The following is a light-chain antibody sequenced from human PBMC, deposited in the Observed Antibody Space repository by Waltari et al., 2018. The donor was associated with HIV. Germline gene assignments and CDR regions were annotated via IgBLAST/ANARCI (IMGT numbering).Light chain of an antibody. CDR1: TGAVTSGHY. Sequence: QAVVTQEPTLTVSPEGTVTLTCGSSTGAVTSGHYPYWFQQKPGQAPRTLIYDTSNKHSWTPARFSGSLLGGKAALTLSGAQPEDEAEYYCLLSYSGARLVVFGGGTKLTVL. V-gene: IGLV7-46*01. CDR2: DTS. CDR3: LLSYSGARLVV. J-gene: IGLJ2*01.